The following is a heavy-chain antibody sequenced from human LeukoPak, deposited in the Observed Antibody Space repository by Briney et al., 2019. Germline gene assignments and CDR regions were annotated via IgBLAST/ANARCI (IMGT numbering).Heavy chain of an antibody. V-gene: IGHV1-69*13. CDR3: ARGGGSGSLDY. J-gene: IGHJ4*02. CDR2: IIPIFGTA. D-gene: IGHD1-26*01. Sequence: GASVKVSCKASGGTFSSYAISWVRQAPGQGLEWMGGIIPIFGTANYAQEFQGRVTITADESTSTAYMELSSLRSEDTAVYYCARGGGSGSLDYWGQGTLVTVSS. CDR1: GGTFSSYA.